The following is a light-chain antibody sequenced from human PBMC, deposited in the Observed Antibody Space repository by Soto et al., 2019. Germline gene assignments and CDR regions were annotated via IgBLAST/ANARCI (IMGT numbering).Light chain of an antibody. V-gene: IGLV2-14*01. CDR1: SSDVGGYNY. CDR2: EVS. J-gene: IGLJ2*01. Sequence: QSVLTQPASVSGSPGQSITISCTGTSSDVGGYNYVSWYQQHPGKAPKLMIYEVSNRPSGVSNRFSGSKSGNPASLTISGLQAEDEADYYCSSYTVFGGGTKITVL. CDR3: SSYTV.